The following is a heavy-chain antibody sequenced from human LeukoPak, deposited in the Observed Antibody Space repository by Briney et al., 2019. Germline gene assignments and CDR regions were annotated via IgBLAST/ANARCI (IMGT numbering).Heavy chain of an antibody. CDR2: ISHNAGST. D-gene: IGHD1-1*01. CDR1: GFTFSSYA. J-gene: IGHJ3*02. CDR3: ARDRQGTPGTFDI. V-gene: IGHV3-64D*06. Sequence: SGGSLRLSCLASGFTFSSYAMYWVRQAPGKGLEYVSVISHNAGSTYYADSVEGRFTISRDNSKNTLYLRMSSLRDDDTAVYYCARDRQGTPGTFDIWGQGTMVTVSP.